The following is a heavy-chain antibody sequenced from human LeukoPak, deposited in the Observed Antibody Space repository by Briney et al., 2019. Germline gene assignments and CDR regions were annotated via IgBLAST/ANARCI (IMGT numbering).Heavy chain of an antibody. V-gene: IGHV3-23*01. CDR2: IGTSGGNT. Sequence: GGSLRLSCAASGFAFSTYVMSWVRQAPGKGLDWVSAIGTSGGNTYNADSVKGRFTISRDNSKDTLYLQMNSLRAEDTAVYYCAKRLGGSGFDYWGQGTLVTVSS. J-gene: IGHJ4*02. D-gene: IGHD3-16*01. CDR1: GFAFSTYV. CDR3: AKRLGGSGFDY.